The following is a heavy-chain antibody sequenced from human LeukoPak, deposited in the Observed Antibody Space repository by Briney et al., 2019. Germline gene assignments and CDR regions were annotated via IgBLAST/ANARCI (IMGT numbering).Heavy chain of an antibody. J-gene: IGHJ4*02. Sequence: GGSPRLSCAASGFTFSSYAMSWVRQAPGKGLERVSAISGSGGSTYYADSVEGRFTISRDNSKNTLYLQMNSLRAEDTAVYYCAKLSYDFWSGYPYFDYWGQGTLVTVSS. CDR1: GFTFSSYA. CDR2: ISGSGGST. D-gene: IGHD3-3*01. V-gene: IGHV3-23*01. CDR3: AKLSYDFWSGYPYFDY.